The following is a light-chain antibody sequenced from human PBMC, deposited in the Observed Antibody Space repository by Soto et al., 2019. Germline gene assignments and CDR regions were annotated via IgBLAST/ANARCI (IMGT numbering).Light chain of an antibody. J-gene: IGKJ2*01. CDR1: QSVSSY. Sequence: EVVLTQSPGTLSLSPGERATLSCRASQSVSSYLAWYQHKPCQAPRLLISRASSRATGIPDRFSGSGSGTDFTLPISRLDPEDFAVYYCQQYCYSPYTFGQGTNLEIK. CDR2: RAS. CDR3: QQYCYSPYT. V-gene: IGKV3-20*01.